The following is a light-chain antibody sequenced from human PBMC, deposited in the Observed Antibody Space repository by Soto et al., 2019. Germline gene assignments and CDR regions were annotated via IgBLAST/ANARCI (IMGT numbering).Light chain of an antibody. J-gene: IGKJ1*01. CDR3: QQRSNWSWT. CDR1: QSIRSD. Sequence: IVLTQSPGTLSLSPGEGATLSCRASQSIRSDLAWYQQKPGQAPRLLIYDASNRATGIPVRFSGSGSGTDYTLTITSLEPEDFAIYYCQQRSNWSWTFGQGTKVDIK. CDR2: DAS. V-gene: IGKV3-11*01.